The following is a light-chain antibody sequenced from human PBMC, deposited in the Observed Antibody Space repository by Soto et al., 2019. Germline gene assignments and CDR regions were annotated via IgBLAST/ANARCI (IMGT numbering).Light chain of an antibody. CDR2: AAF. CDR3: QKYNSAPRT. J-gene: IGKJ1*01. CDR1: QGISTY. Sequence: DIQMTQSPSSLSASIGDRVTITCRASQGISTYLAWYQQKPGKVPKLLIYAAFILQSGVPSRFSGSGSGTDFTLTISSLQPEDVATYYCQKYNSAPRTFGQGTKVEIK. V-gene: IGKV1-27*01.